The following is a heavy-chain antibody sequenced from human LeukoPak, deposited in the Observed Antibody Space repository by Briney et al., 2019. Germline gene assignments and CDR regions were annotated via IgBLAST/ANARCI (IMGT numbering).Heavy chain of an antibody. D-gene: IGHD3-22*01. CDR1: GDSIRRGYY. Sequence: PSETLSLTCTVSGDSIRRGYYWGWIRQTPGKGLQWIGSIYHSGGTYYGPSLKSRVTISVDTSRNQFSLRMSSVTAADTAVFYCARTVELYYDNSGYYSDPYFDYWGQGTLVTVSS. J-gene: IGHJ4*02. CDR2: IYHSGGT. V-gene: IGHV4-38-2*02. CDR3: ARTVELYYDNSGYYSDPYFDY.